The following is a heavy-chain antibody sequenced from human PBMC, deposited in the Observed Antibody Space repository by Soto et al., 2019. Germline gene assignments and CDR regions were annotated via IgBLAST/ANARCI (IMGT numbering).Heavy chain of an antibody. CDR1: VYSFTTYW. D-gene: IGHD3-10*01. J-gene: IGHJ2*01. CDR3: LRQVREKPVPDYWFLDL. V-gene: IGHV5-51*01. Sequence: PGESLKLSCKGSVYSFTTYWIAWVRQMPGRGLEWMGIIYPGDSDARYSPSFQGQVTISADKSISTAYLQWSSLKASDTAIYYCLRQVREKPVPDYWFLDLWGGGSLVSVSS. CDR2: IYPGDSDA.